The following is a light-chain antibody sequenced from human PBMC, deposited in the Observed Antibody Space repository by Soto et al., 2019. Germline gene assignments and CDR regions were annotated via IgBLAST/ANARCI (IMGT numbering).Light chain of an antibody. CDR2: GAS. J-gene: IGKJ1*01. CDR3: LHYYEWPRWT. Sequence: IVLTQSPGTLSLSPGERATLSCRASQSVSSNHLAWYQQKPGQAPRLLIYGASSRATGIPDRFSGSVSGTDFTLTINRLEPEDFAVYYCLHYYEWPRWTFGQGTKVDIK. V-gene: IGKV3-20*01. CDR1: QSVSSNH.